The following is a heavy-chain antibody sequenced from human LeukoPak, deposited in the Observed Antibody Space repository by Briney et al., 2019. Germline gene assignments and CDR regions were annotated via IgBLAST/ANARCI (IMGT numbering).Heavy chain of an antibody. V-gene: IGHV3-23*01. Sequence: GGSLRLSCAASGFTFSSYAMSWVRQAPGKGLEWVSANSGSGGSTYYADSVKGRFTISRDNSKNTLYLQMSSLKAEDTAVYYCAKGKDLAATGTGPFDYWGQGTLVTVSS. CDR1: GFTFSSYA. D-gene: IGHD6-13*01. J-gene: IGHJ4*02. CDR3: AKGKDLAATGTGPFDY. CDR2: NSGSGGST.